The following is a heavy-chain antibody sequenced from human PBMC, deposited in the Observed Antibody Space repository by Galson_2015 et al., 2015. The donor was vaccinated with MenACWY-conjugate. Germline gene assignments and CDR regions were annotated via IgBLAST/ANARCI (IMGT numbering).Heavy chain of an antibody. CDR1: GFTFSSYA. CDR2: ISGSGGST. V-gene: IGHV3-23*01. D-gene: IGHD2-8*01. Sequence: SLRLSCAASGFTFSSYAMSWVRQAPGKGLEWVSAISGSGGSTYYADSVKGRFTISRDNSKNTLYLQMNSLRAEDTAVYYCAKDYSYYCTNGVCVRVSEYFDYWGQGTLVTVSS. CDR3: AKDYSYYCTNGVCVRVSEYFDY. J-gene: IGHJ4*02.